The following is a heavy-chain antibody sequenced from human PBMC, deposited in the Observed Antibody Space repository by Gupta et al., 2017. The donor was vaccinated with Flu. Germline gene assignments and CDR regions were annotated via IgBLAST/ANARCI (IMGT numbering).Heavy chain of an antibody. CDR1: GFSLSTSGVG. D-gene: IGHD5-18*01. CDR2: IYWDDNK. V-gene: IGHV2-5*02. Sequence: QITLKESGPTLVKPTQTLTLTCTFSGFSLSTSGVGVGWIRQPPGKALEWLALIYWDDNKRYSPSLKSRLTITKDTSKNQVVLTMTNMDPVDTATYYCAHGYSSQYYFDYWGQGTLVTVSS. J-gene: IGHJ4*02. CDR3: AHGYSSQYYFDY.